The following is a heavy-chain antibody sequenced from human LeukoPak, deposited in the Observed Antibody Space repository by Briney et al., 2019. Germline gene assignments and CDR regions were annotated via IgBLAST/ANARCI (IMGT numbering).Heavy chain of an antibody. J-gene: IGHJ4*02. V-gene: IGHV3-30*03. CDR2: ISYDRSNK. Sequence: PGGSLRLSCAASGFTFSSYGMHWVRQAPGKGLEWVAVISYDRSNKYYADSVKGRFTISRDNAKNSLYLQMNSLRAEDTAVYYCARAPSPLYYYDSSGYWGYWGQGTLVTVSS. D-gene: IGHD3-22*01. CDR1: GFTFSSYG. CDR3: ARAPSPLYYYDSSGYWGY.